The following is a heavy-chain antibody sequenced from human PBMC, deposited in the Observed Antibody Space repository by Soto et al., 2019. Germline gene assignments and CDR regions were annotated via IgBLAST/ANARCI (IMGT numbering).Heavy chain of an antibody. Sequence: QVQLVQSGAEVKKPGASVKVSCKASGYTFTGYYMHWVRQAPGQGLEWMGWINPTSGGTNYAQKFQGRVTMTRDTSISTAYIEQSRLRSDDTAVYYCARDMVVKDYYGSVSYYWFDPWGQGTLVTVSS. CDR1: GYTFTGYY. CDR3: ARDMVVKDYYGSVSYYWFDP. CDR2: INPTSGGT. J-gene: IGHJ5*02. V-gene: IGHV1-2*02. D-gene: IGHD3-10*01.